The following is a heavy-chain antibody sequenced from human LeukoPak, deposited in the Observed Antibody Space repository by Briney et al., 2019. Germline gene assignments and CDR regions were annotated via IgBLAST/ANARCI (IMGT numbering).Heavy chain of an antibody. CDR1: GFTVSSNY. CDR3: ATGLPYDFWSGYSPFDY. V-gene: IGHV3-53*01. J-gene: IGHJ4*02. Sequence: GSLRLSCAASGFTVSSNYMSWVRQAPGKGLEWVSVIYSGGSTYYADSVMGRFTISRDNSKNTLYLQMNSLRAEDTAVYYCATGLPYDFWSGYSPFDYWGQGTLVTVSS. D-gene: IGHD3-3*01. CDR2: IYSGGST.